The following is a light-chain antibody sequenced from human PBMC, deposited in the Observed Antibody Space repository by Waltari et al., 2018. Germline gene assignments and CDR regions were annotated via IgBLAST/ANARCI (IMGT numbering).Light chain of an antibody. CDR1: QSVSSW. CDR2: SAS. V-gene: IGKV1-5*03. CDR3: QKYNYNSRT. J-gene: IGKJ1*01. Sequence: QMTQSPSTLSASVGDRLTITCRASQSVSSWLAWYQQKPGKAPKLLIYSASRLESGVPSRFSVSGSGKEFTLTISSLQPDDFATYYCQKYNYNSRTFGQGTKVDIK.